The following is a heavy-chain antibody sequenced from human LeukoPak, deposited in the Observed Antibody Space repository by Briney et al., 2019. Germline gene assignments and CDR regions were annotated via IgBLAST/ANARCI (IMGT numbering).Heavy chain of an antibody. CDR3: TRALYNTGWYPDYFDS. V-gene: IGHV3-21*01. D-gene: IGHD6-19*01. J-gene: IGHJ4*02. CDR2: ISSSSSYI. CDR1: GFTFSSYS. Sequence: GSLRLSCAASGFTFSSYSMDWVRQAPGKGLEWVSSISSSSSYIYYADSVKGRFTISRDNAKNSLFLQMSSLRAEDTAIYYCTRALYNTGWYPDYFDSWGQGTLVTVSS.